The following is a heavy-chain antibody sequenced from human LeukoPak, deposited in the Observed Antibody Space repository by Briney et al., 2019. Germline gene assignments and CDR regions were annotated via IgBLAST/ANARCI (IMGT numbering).Heavy chain of an antibody. CDR3: AKWHGELSILEN. CDR1: GFTVSSNY. CDR2: LYTDGRA. J-gene: IGHJ4*02. V-gene: IGHV3-66*02. D-gene: IGHD3-10*01. Sequence: PGGSLRLSCAASGFTVSSNYMSWVRQALGKGLEWVSVLYTDGRAFHADSVKGRFTISRDNSKNTVYLEMNSLKSEDTAVYYCAKWHGELSILENWGQGALVTVSS.